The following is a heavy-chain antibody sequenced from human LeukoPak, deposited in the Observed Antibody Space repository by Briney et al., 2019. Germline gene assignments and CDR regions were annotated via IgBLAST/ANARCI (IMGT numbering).Heavy chain of an antibody. CDR2: IYNGGST. V-gene: IGHV3-66*01. CDR1: GFTVSSNY. Sequence: PGGSLRLSCAASGFTVSSNYLSWVRQAPGKGLEWVSVIYNGGSTYYADSVKGRFTISRDISKNTLYLQMNNLRAGDTAVYYCAGDGDCSGGSCYPSEAYWGQGTLVTVSS. CDR3: AGDGDCSGGSCYPSEAY. D-gene: IGHD2-15*01. J-gene: IGHJ4*02.